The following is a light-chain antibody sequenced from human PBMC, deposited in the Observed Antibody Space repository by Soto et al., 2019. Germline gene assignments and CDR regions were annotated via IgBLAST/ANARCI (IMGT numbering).Light chain of an antibody. V-gene: IGLV2-8*01. CDR2: EVS. CDR3: SSYAGSNKGVE. CDR1: SSDVGGYNS. J-gene: IGLJ2*01. Sequence: QSALTQPPSASGSPGQSVTISCTGTSSDVGGYNSVSWCQQYPGKAPKLMIYEVSKRPSGVPDRFSGSKSGNTASLTVSGLQAEDEADYYCSSYAGSNKGVEFGGGTKLTVL.